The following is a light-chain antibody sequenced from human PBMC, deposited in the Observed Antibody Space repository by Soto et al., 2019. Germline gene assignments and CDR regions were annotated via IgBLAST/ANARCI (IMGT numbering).Light chain of an antibody. CDR1: HSFSTN. J-gene: IGKJ1*01. Sequence: IVMTQSPAPLLVSRGERATRSXRASHSFSTNLAWYQQKTGKAPRXXIYXTSSRDTGIPDXFSGSGSGTDFNLTISRLEHEDWELYYCQQYVRSGTFGQGTKVDIK. CDR3: QQYVRSGT. CDR2: XTS. V-gene: IGKV3-20*01.